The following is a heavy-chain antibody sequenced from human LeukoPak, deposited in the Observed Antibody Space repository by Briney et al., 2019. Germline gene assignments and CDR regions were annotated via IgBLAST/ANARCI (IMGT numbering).Heavy chain of an antibody. J-gene: IGHJ6*03. D-gene: IGHD5-24*01. CDR1: AASFSDYY. V-gene: IGHV4-34*01. CDR2: INHSGLT. Sequence: SETLSRTCAVYAASFSDYYWSWIRQPPGKGLEWIGEINHSGLTNYNPSLKSRVSISVDTSKNQSSLKLSSVTAADTAVYYCARRLQSASQNMDVWGKGTTVTVSS. CDR3: ARRLQSASQNMDV.